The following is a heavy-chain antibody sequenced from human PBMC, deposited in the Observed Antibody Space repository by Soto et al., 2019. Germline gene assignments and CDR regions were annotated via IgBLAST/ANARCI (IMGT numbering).Heavy chain of an antibody. CDR2: ISYDGSNK. V-gene: IGHV3-30*18. CDR1: GFTFSSYG. D-gene: IGHD6-19*01. Sequence: GGSLRLSCEASGFTFSSYGMHWVRQAPGKGLEWVAVISYDGSNKYYADSVKGRFTISRDNSKNTLYLQMNSLRAEDTAVYYCAKDAGYSSGWYRGDYYYGMDVWGQGTTVTVSS. CDR3: AKDAGYSSGWYRGDYYYGMDV. J-gene: IGHJ6*02.